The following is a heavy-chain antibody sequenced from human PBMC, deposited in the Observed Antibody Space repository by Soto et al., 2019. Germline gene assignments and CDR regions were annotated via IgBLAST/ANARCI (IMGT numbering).Heavy chain of an antibody. J-gene: IGHJ4*02. CDR1: GFTFSVFG. Sequence: QVQLVESGGGVVQPGRSLRLSCAAFGFTFSVFGMHWVRQAPGKGLEWVAVISNDGNSEHYADSVKGRFTISRDNSKNTFYLQMNSLSVEDTAVYYCAKTITTIGVSSTGRGALLDNWGQGILVSVSS. V-gene: IGHV3-30*18. CDR3: AKTITTIGVSSTGRGALLDN. CDR2: ISNDGNSE. D-gene: IGHD3-3*01.